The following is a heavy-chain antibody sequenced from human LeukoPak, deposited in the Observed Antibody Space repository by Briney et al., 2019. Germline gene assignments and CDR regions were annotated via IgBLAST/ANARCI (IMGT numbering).Heavy chain of an antibody. CDR3: ARGQSGVRDDILTY. CDR1: GYTFASYG. V-gene: IGHV1-18*01. CDR2: ISAYNGNT. J-gene: IGHJ4*02. Sequence: ASVKVSCKASGYTFASYGISWVRQAPGQGLEWMGWISAYNGNTNYAQKLQGRVTMTTDTSTSTAYMELRSLRSDDTAVYYCARGQSGVRDDILTYWGQGTLVTVSS. D-gene: IGHD3-9*01.